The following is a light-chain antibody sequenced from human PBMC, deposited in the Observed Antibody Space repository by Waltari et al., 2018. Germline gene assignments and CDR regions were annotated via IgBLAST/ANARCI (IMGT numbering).Light chain of an antibody. CDR2: DVN. CDR1: SSDVGGDDS. CDR3: CSQSSYNGVI. V-gene: IGLV2-14*03. J-gene: IGLJ2*01. Sequence: QSALSQPASVSGSPGQSITISCTGSSSDVGGDDSVSWYQDHPGQAPKVIICDVNNRPSGVSDRFSGSKSGNTASLTISGLQAEDEANYYCCSQSSYNGVIFGGGTKLTVL.